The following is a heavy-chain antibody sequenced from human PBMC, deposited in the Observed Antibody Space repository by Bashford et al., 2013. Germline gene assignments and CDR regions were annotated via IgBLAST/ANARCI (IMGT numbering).Heavy chain of an antibody. CDR3: ARFPRGDPSSTTGDY. Sequence: ASVKVSCKASGYTFTGYYLHWVRQAPGQGLEWMGWISPNSGGTDYAQKFQGRVTMTRDTSISTAYMEVNRLRFDDTAVYYCARFPRGDPSSTTGDYWGQGTLVTVSS. CDR1: GYTFTGYY. V-gene: IGHV1-2*02. J-gene: IGHJ4*02. CDR2: ISPNSGGT. D-gene: IGHD6-6*01.